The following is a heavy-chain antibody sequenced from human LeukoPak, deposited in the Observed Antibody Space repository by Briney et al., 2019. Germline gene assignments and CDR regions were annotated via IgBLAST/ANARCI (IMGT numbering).Heavy chain of an antibody. CDR3: ARGDFWSGYSGYYFDY. J-gene: IGHJ4*02. CDR1: GYTFTSYD. D-gene: IGHD3-3*01. Sequence: GVSVKVSCKASGYTFTSYDISWVRQAPGQGLEWMGWISPYNGNTNYAQKLQGRVTMTTDTSTSTAYMELRSLRSDDTAVYYCARGDFWSGYSGYYFDYWGQGTLVTVSS. CDR2: ISPYNGNT. V-gene: IGHV1-18*01.